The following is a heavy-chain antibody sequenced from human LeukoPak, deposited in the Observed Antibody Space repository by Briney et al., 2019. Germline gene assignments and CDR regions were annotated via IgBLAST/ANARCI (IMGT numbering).Heavy chain of an antibody. J-gene: IGHJ5*02. D-gene: IGHD6-13*01. Sequence: GESLRLSCAASGFTFSSYAMGWVRQAPGKGLEWVSAISGSGGSTYYADSVKGRFTISRDNSKNTLYLQMNSLRAEDTAVYYCAKTRTQAAAGPYWFDPWGQGTLVTVSS. CDR1: GFTFSSYA. CDR3: AKTRTQAAAGPYWFDP. CDR2: ISGSGGST. V-gene: IGHV3-23*01.